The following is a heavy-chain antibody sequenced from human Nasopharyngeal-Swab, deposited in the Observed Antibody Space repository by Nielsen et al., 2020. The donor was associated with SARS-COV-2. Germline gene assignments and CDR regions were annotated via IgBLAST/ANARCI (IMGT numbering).Heavy chain of an antibody. CDR1: GFIFSGSS. CDR2: IRSRANSYAT. J-gene: IGHJ4*02. D-gene: IGHD3-22*01. Sequence: GESLKISCAASGFIFSGSSLHWVRQASGNGLGWIGRIRSRANSYATVYAASVKGRFTISRDDSKNTAYLQMNSLKTEDTAVYYCARAKDDSSGSLFDYWGQGNLVTVSS. V-gene: IGHV3-73*01. CDR3: ARAKDDSSGSLFDY.